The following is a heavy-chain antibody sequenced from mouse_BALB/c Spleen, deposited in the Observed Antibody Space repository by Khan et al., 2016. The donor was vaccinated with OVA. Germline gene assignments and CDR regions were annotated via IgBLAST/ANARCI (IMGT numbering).Heavy chain of an antibody. CDR3: ATSYFYGYYFDY. D-gene: IGHD1-1*01. V-gene: IGHV5-17*02. J-gene: IGHJ2*01. Sequence: EVELVESGGGLVQPGGSRKLSCAASGFTFSSYGVHWVRQAPERGLEWVAYISGDSTTIYYADTVKGRFTISRDKPKNTLFLQMTSLMSEDTAKYYCATSYFYGYYFDYWGPGTTLTVSS. CDR2: ISGDSTTI. CDR1: GFTFSSYG.